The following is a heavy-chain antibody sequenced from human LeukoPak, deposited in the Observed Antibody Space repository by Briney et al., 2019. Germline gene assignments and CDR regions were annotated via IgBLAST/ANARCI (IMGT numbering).Heavy chain of an antibody. CDR1: GGTFSSYA. V-gene: IGHV1-69*13. CDR2: IIPIFGTA. J-gene: IGHJ5*02. CDR3: ARGRREGRSSGSNWFDP. Sequence: SVKVSCKASGGTFSSYAISWVRQAPGQGLEWMGGIIPIFGTANYAQKFQGRVTITADESTSTAYMELSSLRSEDTAVYYCARGRREGRSSGSNWFDPWGQGTLVTVSS. D-gene: IGHD3-22*01.